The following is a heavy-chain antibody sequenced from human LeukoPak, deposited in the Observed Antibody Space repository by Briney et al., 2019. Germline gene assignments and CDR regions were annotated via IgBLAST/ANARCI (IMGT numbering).Heavy chain of an antibody. V-gene: IGHV4-59*13. Sequence: PSETLSLTCTVSGGSTSSYYWTWIRQPPGKGLEWIGDIYITGSTNYNPYLKRRVTMSVDTSKNQFSLRLSSVTAADTAVYYCARVRIGETSYDASDVWGLGTMVTVSS. CDR3: ARVRIGETSYDASDV. CDR2: IYITGST. J-gene: IGHJ3*01. CDR1: GGSTSSYY. D-gene: IGHD1-26*01.